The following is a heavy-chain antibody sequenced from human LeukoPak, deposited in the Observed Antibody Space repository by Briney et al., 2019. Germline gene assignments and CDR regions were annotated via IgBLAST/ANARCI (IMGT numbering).Heavy chain of an antibody. CDR3: AKDRRGVFDF. Sequence: GGSLRLSCAASGFTFSIYALTWVRQAPGKGLEWVSAITGSGDYTYYTDSVEGRVTISRDNSKNTVYLQMNSLRVEDTAVYYCAKDRRGVFDFWGQGTLVTVSS. D-gene: IGHD3-10*01. J-gene: IGHJ4*02. CDR1: GFTFSIYA. CDR2: ITGSGDYT. V-gene: IGHV3-23*01.